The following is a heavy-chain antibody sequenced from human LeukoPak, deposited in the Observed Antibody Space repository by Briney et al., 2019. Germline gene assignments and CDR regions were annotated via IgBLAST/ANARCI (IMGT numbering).Heavy chain of an antibody. Sequence: PSETLSLTCAVYGGSFSGYYWSWIRQPPGKGLEWIGCIYSSGSTNYDPSLKSRLTISVDTSKNQFSLKLSAVTAADTAVYYCARARNGYNPFLFDYWGQGTLVTVSS. CDR2: IYSSGST. D-gene: IGHD5-24*01. CDR3: ARARNGYNPFLFDY. J-gene: IGHJ4*02. V-gene: IGHV4-59*01. CDR1: GGSFSGYY.